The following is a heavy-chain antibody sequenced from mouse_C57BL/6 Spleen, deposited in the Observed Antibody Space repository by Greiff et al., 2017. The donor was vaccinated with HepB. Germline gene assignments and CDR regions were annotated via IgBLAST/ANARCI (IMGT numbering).Heavy chain of an antibody. V-gene: IGHV3-8*01. D-gene: IGHD2-4*01. CDR2: ISYSGST. Sequence: EVKLVESGPGLAKPSQTLSLTCSVTGFSITSDYWNWIRKFPGNKLEYMGYISYSGSTYYNPSLKSRISITRDTSKNQYYLQLNSVTTEDTATYYCARSSPYDYDVDYAMDYWGQGTSVTVSS. CDR3: ARSSPYDYDVDYAMDY. CDR1: GFSITSDY. J-gene: IGHJ4*01.